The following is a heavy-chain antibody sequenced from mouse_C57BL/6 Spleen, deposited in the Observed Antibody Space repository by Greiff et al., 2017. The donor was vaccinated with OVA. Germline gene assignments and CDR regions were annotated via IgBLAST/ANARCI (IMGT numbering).Heavy chain of an antibody. CDR3: ARDGYYNFDY. V-gene: IGHV5-4*01. CDR1: GFTFSSYA. Sequence: EVKLVESGGGLVKPGGSLKLSCAASGFTFSSYAMSWVRQTPEKRLEWVATISDGGSYTYYPDNVKGRFTISRDNAKNNLYLQMSHLKSEDTAMYYCARDGYYNFDYWGQGTTLTVSS. J-gene: IGHJ2*01. CDR2: ISDGGSYT. D-gene: IGHD2-3*01.